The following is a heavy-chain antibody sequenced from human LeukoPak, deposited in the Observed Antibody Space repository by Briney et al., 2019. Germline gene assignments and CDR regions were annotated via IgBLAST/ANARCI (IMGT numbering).Heavy chain of an antibody. D-gene: IGHD6-13*01. Sequence: ASVKVSCKASGYTFTSYDVNWVRQATGQGLEWMGWMNPNSGNTGYAPKFQGRVTMTRNTSITTAYMELSSLRSEDTAVYYCARVKGSSWPDSWGQGTLVTVSS. J-gene: IGHJ4*02. CDR2: MNPNSGNT. CDR1: GYTFTSYD. CDR3: ARVKGSSWPDS. V-gene: IGHV1-8*01.